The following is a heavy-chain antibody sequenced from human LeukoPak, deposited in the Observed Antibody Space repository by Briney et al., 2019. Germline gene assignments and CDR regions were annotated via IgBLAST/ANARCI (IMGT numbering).Heavy chain of an antibody. CDR3: ARHDCSGGSCYYYGMDV. V-gene: IGHV4-59*08. Sequence: SETLSLTCTVSGGSIGTYYWSWVRQTPGKGLEWMGYFYNGGSTTYNPSLKGRVTISVDTSRNQLSLKLTSVTAADTAIYYCARHDCSGGSCYYYGMDVWGQGTTVTVSS. J-gene: IGHJ6*02. D-gene: IGHD2-15*01. CDR2: FYNGGST. CDR1: GGSIGTYY.